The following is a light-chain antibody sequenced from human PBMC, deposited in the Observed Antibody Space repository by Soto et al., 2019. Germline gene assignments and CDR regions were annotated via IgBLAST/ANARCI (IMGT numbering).Light chain of an antibody. CDR3: QQYNNWCT. CDR2: GAS. CDR1: QSVSSN. J-gene: IGKJ1*01. V-gene: IGKV3-15*01. Sequence: EIVMTQSPATLSVSPGERATVSCRASQSVSSNLAWYQQKPGQAPRLLIYGASTRATGIPARFSGSGSGTEFTLTISSLQSEDFAVYYCQQYNNWCTFGQGTKVEIK.